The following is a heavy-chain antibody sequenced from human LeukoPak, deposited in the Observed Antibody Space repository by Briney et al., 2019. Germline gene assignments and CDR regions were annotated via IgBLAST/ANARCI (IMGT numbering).Heavy chain of an antibody. CDR2: ISASGSNT. V-gene: IGHV3-23*01. J-gene: IGHJ4*02. Sequence: GGSLRLSCAASGLTFSSYSMAWVRQAPGKGLGWLSHISASGSNTDYADSVKGRFTISRDNSKNTLFLQMNSLRAEDTAVYYCAKDAAGPEYWGQGTLVTVSS. D-gene: IGHD6-13*01. CDR1: GLTFSSYS. CDR3: AKDAAGPEY.